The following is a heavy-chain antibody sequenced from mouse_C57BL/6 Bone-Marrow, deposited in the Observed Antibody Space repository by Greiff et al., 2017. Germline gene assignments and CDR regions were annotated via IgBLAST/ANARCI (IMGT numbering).Heavy chain of an antibody. J-gene: IGHJ1*03. CDR1: GYTFTDYY. D-gene: IGHD1-1*01. CDR3: ARGTTVVATRYFDV. V-gene: IGHV1-26*01. CDR2: INPNNGGT. Sequence: VQLKESGPELVKPGASVKISCKASGYTFTDYYMNWVKQSHGKSLEWIGDINPNNGGTSYNQKFKGKATLTVDKSSSTAYMELRSLTSEDSAVYYCARGTTVVATRYFDVWGTGTTVTVSS.